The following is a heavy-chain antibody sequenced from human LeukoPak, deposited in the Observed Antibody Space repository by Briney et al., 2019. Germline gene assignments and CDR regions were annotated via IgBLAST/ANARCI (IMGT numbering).Heavy chain of an antibody. CDR1: GYTSSNYA. J-gene: IGHJ4*02. CDR2: ISTYNGNT. CDR3: AREGIRIAAAGTIDY. V-gene: IGHV1-18*01. Sequence: GASVKVSCKASGYTSSNYAINWVRQAPGQGLEWMGWISTYNGNTNYAQKLQDRVTMTTDTSTSTAYMELRSLRSDDTAMYYCAREGIRIAAAGTIDYWGQGTLVTVSS. D-gene: IGHD6-13*01.